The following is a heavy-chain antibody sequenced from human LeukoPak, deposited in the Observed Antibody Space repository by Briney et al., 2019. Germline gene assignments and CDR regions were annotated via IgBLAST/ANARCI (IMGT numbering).Heavy chain of an antibody. Sequence: GGSLRLSCAAYRFTLSVYEINWVRQAPGKGLEWVSYISSSGTTIYYADSVKGRFTISRDNPKNSLYLQMNSVRAEDTAVYYSARRFDYGGQGTVVSVSS. CDR3: ARRFDY. CDR1: RFTLSVYE. J-gene: IGHJ4*02. CDR2: ISSSGTTI. V-gene: IGHV3-48*03.